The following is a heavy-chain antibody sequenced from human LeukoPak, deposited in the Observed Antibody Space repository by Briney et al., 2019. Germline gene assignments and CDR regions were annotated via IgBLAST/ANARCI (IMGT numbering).Heavy chain of an antibody. CDR2: IYTSGST. CDR1: GGSISSYY. D-gene: IGHD3-22*01. J-gene: IGHJ4*02. Sequence: SETLSLTGTVSGGSISSYYWSWLRQPAGKGLEWVGRIYTSGSTNYNPSLKSRVTISVDTSKNQFSLKLSSVTAADTAVYSCARSSMIVVVTPLYYFDYWGPGTLVTVSS. V-gene: IGHV4-4*07. CDR3: ARSSMIVVVTPLYYFDY.